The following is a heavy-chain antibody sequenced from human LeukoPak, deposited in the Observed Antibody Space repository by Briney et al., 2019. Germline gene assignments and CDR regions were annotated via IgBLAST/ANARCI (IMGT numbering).Heavy chain of an antibody. D-gene: IGHD3-10*01. CDR2: MRQDGSEK. CDR1: GFTFSSYW. CDR3: AKDGSTSGLQRHFHS. J-gene: IGHJ4*02. V-gene: IGHV3-7*03. Sequence: GGSLRLSCAASGFTFSSYWMSWVRQAPGKGLEWVANMRQDGSEKYYVDSVKGRFTISRDNAKNSLYLQMNSLRAEDTAIYYCAKDGSTSGLQRHFHSWGQGTLVTVS.